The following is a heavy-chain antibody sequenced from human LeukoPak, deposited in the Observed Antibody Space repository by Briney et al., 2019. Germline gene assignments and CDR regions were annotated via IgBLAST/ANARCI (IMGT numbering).Heavy chain of an antibody. D-gene: IGHD3-10*01. CDR3: ARHRAKYYFDY. J-gene: IGHJ4*02. CDR2: INHSGSS. V-gene: IGHV4-34*01. CDR1: GESFKDYY. Sequence: PSETLSLTCAVYGESFKDYYWNWIRQPPGKGLEWIGEINHSGSSNYNPSLKSRVTISVDTSKNQFSLKLSSVTAADTAVYYCARHRAKYYFDYWGQGTLVTVSS.